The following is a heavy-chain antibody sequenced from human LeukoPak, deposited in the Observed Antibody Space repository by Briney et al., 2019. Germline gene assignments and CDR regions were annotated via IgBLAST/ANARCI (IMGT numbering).Heavy chain of an antibody. CDR3: ARGLDTTYFDY. D-gene: IGHD5-18*01. CDR2: IYYSGST. CDR1: GGFISSYY. V-gene: IGHV4-59*01. Sequence: SETLSLTCTVSGGFISSYYWRWIRQHPGKGLEWIGYIYYSGSTNYNPSLKSRVTISVDTTKNQFSLKLSSVTAADTAVYYCARGLDTTYFDYWGQGTLVTVSS. J-gene: IGHJ4*02.